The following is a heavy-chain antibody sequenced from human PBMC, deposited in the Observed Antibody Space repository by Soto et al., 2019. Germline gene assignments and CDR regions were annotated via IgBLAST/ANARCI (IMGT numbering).Heavy chain of an antibody. CDR1: GFTFSNCA. V-gene: IGHV3-64D*06. CDR3: EKGNQLLRYYFEY. CDR2: ITSEGDRT. J-gene: IGHJ4*01. Sequence: VQLVESGGGLVQPGGPLRLSCSASGFTFSNCAMHWVRQAPGKGLEYVSGITSEGDRTYHADSVKDRFTISRDNAKNMLYLQMSSLRVDDTAMYYCEKGNQLLRYYFEYWGQELRSPSPQ. D-gene: IGHD1-26*01.